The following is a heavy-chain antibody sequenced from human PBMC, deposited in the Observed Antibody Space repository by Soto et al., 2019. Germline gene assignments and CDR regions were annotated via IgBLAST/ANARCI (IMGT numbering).Heavy chain of an antibody. D-gene: IGHD3-10*01. J-gene: IGHJ6*02. CDR3: ARPMVRGAHGMDV. CDR1: GGSLSSSSYY. CDR2: IYYSGST. V-gene: IGHV4-39*01. Sequence: SEALSLKCTVPGGSLSSSSYYWGWIRQPPGKGLEWIGSIYYSGSTYYNPSPKSRVTISVDTSKNQFSLKLSSVTAADTAVYYCARPMVRGAHGMDVWGQGTTVTVSS.